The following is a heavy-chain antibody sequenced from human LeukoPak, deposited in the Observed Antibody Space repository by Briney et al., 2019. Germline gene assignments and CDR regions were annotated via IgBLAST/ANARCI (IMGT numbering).Heavy chain of an antibody. J-gene: IGHJ4*02. CDR1: GYTFTDYY. CDR2: INPDSGAT. V-gene: IGHV1-2*02. D-gene: IGHD7-27*01. Sequence: ASVKVSCKASGYTFTDYYIQWVRQAPGQGLEWMGWINPDSGATKYAQKFQGTVTMTTDTSISTAYMELSRLRSDDTAVYYCAAPPPGDYWGQGTLVTVSS. CDR3: AAPPPGDY.